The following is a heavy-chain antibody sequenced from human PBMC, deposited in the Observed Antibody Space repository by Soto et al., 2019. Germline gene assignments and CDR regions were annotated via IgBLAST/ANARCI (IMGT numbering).Heavy chain of an antibody. CDR2: INHSGST. Sequence: SETLSLTCAVYGGSFSGYYWSWIRQPPGKGLEWIGEINHSGSTSYNPSLKSRVTISVDTSKNQFSLKLSSVTAAGTAVYYCARSARYCSGGSCYDWFDPWGQGTLVTVSS. J-gene: IGHJ5*02. V-gene: IGHV4-34*01. D-gene: IGHD2-15*01. CDR3: ARSARYCSGGSCYDWFDP. CDR1: GGSFSGYY.